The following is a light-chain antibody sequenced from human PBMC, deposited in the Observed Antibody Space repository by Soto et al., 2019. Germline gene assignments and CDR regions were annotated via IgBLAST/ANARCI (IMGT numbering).Light chain of an antibody. CDR2: DVT. J-gene: IGLJ1*01. V-gene: IGLV2-14*01. CDR1: SSDVGGYNS. CDR3: GSYISSSTLYV. Sequence: QSALTQPASVSGSPGQSITISCTGTSSDVGGYNSVSWYQQHPGKAPKLMIYDVTSRPSGVSNRFSGSRSGNTASLTISRLQAEDEADYYCGSYISSSTLYVFGAGTKLTVL.